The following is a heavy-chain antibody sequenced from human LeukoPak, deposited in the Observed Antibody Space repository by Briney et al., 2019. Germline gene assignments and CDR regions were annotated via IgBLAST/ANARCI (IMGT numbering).Heavy chain of an antibody. V-gene: IGHV5-51*01. CDR1: GYSFTTYW. J-gene: IGHJ4*02. CDR3: ARHLSSITSCPHY. Sequence: GESLKISCKGSGYSFTTYWIAWVRQMPGKGLEWMGVIYPGNSDIAYSPSFQGQVTISVDKSISTAYLQWSSLKASDTAIYYCARHLSSITSCPHYWGQGTLVTVSS. CDR2: IYPGNSDI. D-gene: IGHD2-2*01.